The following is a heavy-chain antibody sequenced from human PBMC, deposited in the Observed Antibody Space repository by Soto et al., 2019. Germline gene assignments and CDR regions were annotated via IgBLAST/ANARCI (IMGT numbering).Heavy chain of an antibody. CDR2: IKRKSDGGTT. D-gene: IGHD3-22*01. CDR1: GFTFSNAW. CDR3: TTPEYSYYFDAFHI. V-gene: IGHV3-15*01. Sequence: GGSLRLSCAASGFTFSNAWMSWVRQAPGKGLEWVGRIKRKSDGGTTDYAAPVKGRFTISRDDSKDTLFLQMNSLKTEDTAVYYCTTPEYSYYFDAFHIWGQGTMVTVSS. J-gene: IGHJ3*02.